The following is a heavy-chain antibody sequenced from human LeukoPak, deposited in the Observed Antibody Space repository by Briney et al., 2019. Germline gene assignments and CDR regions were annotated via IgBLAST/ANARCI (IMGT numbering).Heavy chain of an antibody. CDR1: GGTFSSYA. Sequence: ASVKVSCKASGGTFSSYAISRVRQAPGQGLEWMGRIIPILGIANYAQKFQGRVTITADKSTSTAYMELSSLRSEDTAVYYCARGTTVVTHPFDYWGQGTLVTVSS. D-gene: IGHD4-23*01. J-gene: IGHJ4*02. CDR3: ARGTTVVTHPFDY. CDR2: IIPILGIA. V-gene: IGHV1-69*04.